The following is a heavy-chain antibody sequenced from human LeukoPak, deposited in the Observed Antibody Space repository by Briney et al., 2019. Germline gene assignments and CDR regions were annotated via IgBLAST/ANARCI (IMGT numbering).Heavy chain of an antibody. J-gene: IGHJ5*02. CDR2: IYYSGST. V-gene: IGHV4-39*07. CDR3: ARVGSSWAKPWFDP. CDR1: GGSISSSSYY. Sequence: SETLSLTCTVSGGSISSSSYYWGWIRQPPGKGLEWIGSIYYSGSTYYNPSLKSRVTISVDTSKNQFSLKLSSVTAADTAVYYCARVGSSWAKPWFDPWGQGTLVTVSS. D-gene: IGHD6-6*01.